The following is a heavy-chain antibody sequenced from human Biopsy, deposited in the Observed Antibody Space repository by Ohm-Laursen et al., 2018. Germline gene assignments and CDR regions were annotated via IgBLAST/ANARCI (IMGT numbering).Heavy chain of an antibody. D-gene: IGHD1-1*01. CDR1: GYTLTELS. V-gene: IGHV1-24*01. CDR3: AADINVWNVNY. Sequence: VKVSCKASGYTLTELSMHWVRQAPGRGLEWMGGFAPENGKTIYAQKFQGRVTMTEDTSTDTAYMELSSLRSEDTAVYYCAADINVWNVNYWGQGTQVTVSS. J-gene: IGHJ4*02. CDR2: FAPENGKT.